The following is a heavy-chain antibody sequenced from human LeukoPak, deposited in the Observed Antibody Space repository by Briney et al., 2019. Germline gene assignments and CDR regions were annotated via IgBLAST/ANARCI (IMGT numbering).Heavy chain of an antibody. CDR3: ARDLAYCGGDCPFNWFDP. CDR2: IYTSGST. CDR1: GGSISSYY. J-gene: IGHJ5*02. V-gene: IGHV4-4*07. D-gene: IGHD2-21*02. Sequence: SETLSLTCTVSGGSISSYYWSWIRQPAGKGLEWIGRIYTSGSTNYNPSLKSRVTISVDKSKNQFSLKLSSVTAADTAEYYCARDLAYCGGDCPFNWFDPWGQGTLVTVSS.